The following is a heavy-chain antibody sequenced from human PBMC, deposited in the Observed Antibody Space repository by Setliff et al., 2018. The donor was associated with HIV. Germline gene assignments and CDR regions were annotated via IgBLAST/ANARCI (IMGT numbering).Heavy chain of an antibody. V-gene: IGHV4-59*01. J-gene: IGHJ4*02. CDR1: GGSIINNF. CDR2: IYYSGNT. CDR3: ARSPGVDTNMAFDY. Sequence: SETLSLTCTVSGGSIINNFWSWIRLPPGKGLEYIGYIYYSGNTDYNPSLKSRVTISVDRSKNQFSLKLNSVTAADTAVYYCARSPGVDTNMAFDYWGQGTQVTVSS. D-gene: IGHD5-18*01.